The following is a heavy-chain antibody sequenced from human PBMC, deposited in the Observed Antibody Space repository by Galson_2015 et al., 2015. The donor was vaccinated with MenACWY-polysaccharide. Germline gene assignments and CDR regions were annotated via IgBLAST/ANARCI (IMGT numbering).Heavy chain of an antibody. D-gene: IGHD6-6*01. Sequence: SLRLSCAASGFTFSTYSMHWVRQAPGRGLEWVAFISYDGSDTYYADSVKGRFTISRGNSKNTLYLQMSSPRAEDTAVYYCAKELVPASQGYYFDCWGPGTRVTVSS. J-gene: IGHJ4*02. V-gene: IGHV3-30*18. CDR1: GFTFSTYS. CDR3: AKELVPASQGYYFDC. CDR2: ISYDGSDT.